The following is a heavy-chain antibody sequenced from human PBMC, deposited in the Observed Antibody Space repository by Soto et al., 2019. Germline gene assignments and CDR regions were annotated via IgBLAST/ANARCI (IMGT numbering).Heavy chain of an antibody. CDR2: ISTSSSYI. V-gene: IGHV3-21*01. CDR1: GFTFSSYS. J-gene: IGHJ6*03. CDR3: ARDGDYDPYYYMDV. D-gene: IGHD4-17*01. Sequence: VGSLRLSCAASGFTFSSYSMNWVRQAPGKGLEWVSSISTSSSYIYYADSVKGRFTISRDNAKNSLYLQMNSLRAEDTAVYYCARDGDYDPYYYMDVWGKGTTVTVSS.